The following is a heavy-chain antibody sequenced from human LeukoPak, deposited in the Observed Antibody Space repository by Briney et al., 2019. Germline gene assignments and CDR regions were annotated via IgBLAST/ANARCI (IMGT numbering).Heavy chain of an antibody. CDR3: ARIRGYSGYDHFDY. CDR2: IYYSGST. J-gene: IGHJ4*02. D-gene: IGHD5-12*01. CDR1: GGSISSSSYY. Sequence: SETLSLTCKVSGGSISSSSYYWGWIRQPPGKGLEWIGSIYYSGSTYYNPSLKSRVTISVDTSKNQFSLKLSSVTAADTAVYYCARIRGYSGYDHFDYWGQGTLVTVSS. V-gene: IGHV4-39*01.